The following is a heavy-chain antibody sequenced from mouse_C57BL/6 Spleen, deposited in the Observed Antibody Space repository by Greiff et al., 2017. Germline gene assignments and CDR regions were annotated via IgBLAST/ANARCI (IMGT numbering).Heavy chain of an antibody. D-gene: IGHD1-1*01. V-gene: IGHV1-78*01. CDR1: GYTFTDHT. Sequence: VQLQQSDAELVKPGASVKISCKVSGYTFTDHTIHWMKQRPEQGLEWIGYIYPRDGSTKYNEKFKGKATLTADKSSSTAYMQLNSLTSEDSAVYFCARWGYYGSSYEYYFDYWGQGTTLTVSS. CDR3: ARWGYYGSSYEYYFDY. CDR2: IYPRDGST. J-gene: IGHJ2*01.